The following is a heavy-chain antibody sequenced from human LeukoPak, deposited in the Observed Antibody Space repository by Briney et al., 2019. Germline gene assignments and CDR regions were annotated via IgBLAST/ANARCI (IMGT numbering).Heavy chain of an antibody. CDR2: IYPGDSDT. J-gene: IGHJ6*03. CDR3: ARPFRGSYRYYYMDV. CDR1: GYSFTSYW. V-gene: IGHV5-51*01. D-gene: IGHD1-26*01. Sequence: GESLKISCKGSGYSFTSYWIGWVRQLPGKGLEWMGIIYPGDSDTRYSPSFQGQVTISADKSISTAYLQWSSLKASDTAMYYCARPFRGSYRYYYMDVWGKGTTVTVSS.